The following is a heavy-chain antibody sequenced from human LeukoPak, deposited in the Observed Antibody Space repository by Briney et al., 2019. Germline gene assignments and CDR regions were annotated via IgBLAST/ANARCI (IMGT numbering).Heavy chain of an antibody. J-gene: IGHJ4*02. CDR1: GFTFSSYG. CDR3: AKFAQRYCSGGSCHPFDY. Sequence: GGSLRLSCADSGFTFSSYGMHWVRHAPGKGLEWVAFIRYDGSNKYYADSVKGRFTISRDNSKNTLYLQMNSLRAEDTAAYYCAKFAQRYCSGGSCHPFDYWGQGTLVTVSS. V-gene: IGHV3-30*02. D-gene: IGHD2-15*01. CDR2: IRYDGSNK.